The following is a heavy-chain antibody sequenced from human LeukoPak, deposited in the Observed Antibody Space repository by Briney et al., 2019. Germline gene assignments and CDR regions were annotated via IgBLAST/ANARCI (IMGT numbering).Heavy chain of an antibody. CDR3: ARDDYDDRSGYQHSTRNDY. J-gene: IGHJ4*02. CDR2: INPSGGST. CDR1: GYTFTSYY. D-gene: IGHD3-22*01. V-gene: IGHV1-46*01. Sequence: GASVKVSCKASGYTFTSYYMHWVRQAPGQGLEWMGIINPSGGSTNYAQKFQGRVTMTRDTSTSTVYMELSSLRSEDTAVYYCARDDYDDRSGYQHSTRNDYWGQGTLATVSS.